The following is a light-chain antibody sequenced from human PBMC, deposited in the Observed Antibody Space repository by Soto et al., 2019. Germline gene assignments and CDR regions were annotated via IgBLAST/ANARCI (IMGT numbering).Light chain of an antibody. Sequence: QSVLTQAPSVSGGPGQRVTIYCTGSSSNIGAGYDVHWYQQLPGTAPKLLIYGNSNRPSRVPDRFSGSKSGTSASLAITGLQAEDEADYYCQSYDSSLSGSVFGTGTKLTVL. CDR2: GNS. V-gene: IGLV1-40*01. CDR1: SSNIGAGYD. CDR3: QSYDSSLSGSV. J-gene: IGLJ1*01.